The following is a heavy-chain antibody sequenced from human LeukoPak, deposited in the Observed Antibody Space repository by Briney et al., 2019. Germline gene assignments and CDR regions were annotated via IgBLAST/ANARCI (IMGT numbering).Heavy chain of an antibody. Sequence: SETLSLTCTVSGGSISSYYWSWIRQPAGKGLEWIGRIYDSESTNYNPSLKSRVTMSVDTSKNQFSLKLRSVTAADTAVYYCVRTGEVTTVCDSWGQGNLVTVSS. D-gene: IGHD4-17*01. V-gene: IGHV4-4*07. CDR1: GGSISSYY. CDR2: IYDSEST. J-gene: IGHJ4*02. CDR3: VRTGEVTTVCDS.